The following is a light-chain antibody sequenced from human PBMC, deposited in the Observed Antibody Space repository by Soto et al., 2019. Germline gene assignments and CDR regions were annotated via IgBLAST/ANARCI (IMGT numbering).Light chain of an antibody. V-gene: IGKV1-39*01. Sequence: DIQMTQSPSSLSASVGDRVTITCRASQSISNFLNWYQQKPGKAPKVLIYAAFSLQSGVPSRFSGSGSGTDFTLTISSLQPEDFATYYCQQSYSIPRTFGGGTKVDIK. CDR3: QQSYSIPRT. J-gene: IGKJ4*01. CDR1: QSISNF. CDR2: AAF.